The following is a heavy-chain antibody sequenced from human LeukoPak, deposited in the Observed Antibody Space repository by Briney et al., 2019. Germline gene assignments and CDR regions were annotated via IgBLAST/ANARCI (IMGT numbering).Heavy chain of an antibody. J-gene: IGHJ2*01. CDR3: ARGVPAATWYFDL. V-gene: IGHV4-30-4*08. CDR1: GGSISSGDYY. CDR2: IYYSGST. D-gene: IGHD2-2*01. Sequence: SETLSLTCTVSGGSISSGDYYWSWIRQPPGKGLEWIGYIYYSGSTYYNPSLKSRVTISVDTSKNQFSLKLSSVTAADTAVYYCARGVPAATWYFDLWGRGTLVTVSS.